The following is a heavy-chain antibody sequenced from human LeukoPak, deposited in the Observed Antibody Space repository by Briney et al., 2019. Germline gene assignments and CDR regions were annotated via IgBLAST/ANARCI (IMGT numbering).Heavy chain of an antibody. CDR1: GGSISSGSYY. D-gene: IGHD6-6*01. CDR3: ARGSSSSGYYYYMDV. CDR2: IYTSGST. V-gene: IGHV4-61*02. J-gene: IGHJ6*03. Sequence: SETLSLTCTVSGGSISSGSYYWSWIRQPAGKGLEWIGRIYTSGSTNCNPSLKSRVTISVDTSKNQFSLELSSVTAADTAVYYCARGSSSSGYYYYMDVWGKGTTVTVSS.